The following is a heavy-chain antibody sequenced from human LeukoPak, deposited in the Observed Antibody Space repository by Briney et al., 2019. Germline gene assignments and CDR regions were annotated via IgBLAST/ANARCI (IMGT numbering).Heavy chain of an antibody. CDR2: ISGSGEST. Sequence: GGPLRLSCAAPGFTFRSFAMSWVRQAQGKGLEWASSISGSGESTYYADYVKGRFTVSRDNSKNTLNLQLNSLRAEDTAVYYCAKDAIGQYRPYYFDCWGQGTLVTVSS. J-gene: IGHJ4*02. D-gene: IGHD3-16*02. V-gene: IGHV3-23*01. CDR3: AKDAIGQYRPYYFDC. CDR1: GFTFRSFA.